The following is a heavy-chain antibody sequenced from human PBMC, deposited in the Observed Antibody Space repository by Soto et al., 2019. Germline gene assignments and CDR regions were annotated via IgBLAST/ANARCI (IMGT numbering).Heavy chain of an antibody. CDR3: AKDWRVYDRSGDFSDYFDS. CDR2: ISSDGNKK. Sequence: QQQQVQSGGGVVQPGRSLRLSCVASGFTFSADGMHWVRQAPGKGLEWVSAISSDGNKKDYGDSVKGRFTISRDNSKNPLYLQINSQSAEDTAIYYCAKDWRVYDRSGDFSDYFDSWGQGSLVTVSS. J-gene: IGHJ4*02. CDR1: GFTFSADG. D-gene: IGHD3-22*01. V-gene: IGHV3-30*18.